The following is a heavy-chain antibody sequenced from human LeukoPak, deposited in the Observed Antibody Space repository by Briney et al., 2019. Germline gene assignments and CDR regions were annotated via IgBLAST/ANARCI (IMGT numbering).Heavy chain of an antibody. CDR3: ASPAPAYSSSWYGMDV. Sequence: SETLSLTCAVYGGSFSGYYWSWIRQPPGKGLEWIGEINHSGGTNYNPSLKSRVTISVDTSKNQFSLKLSSVTAADTAVYYCASPAPAYSSSWYGMDVWGQGTTVTVSS. V-gene: IGHV4-34*01. CDR2: INHSGGT. CDR1: GGSFSGYY. J-gene: IGHJ6*02. D-gene: IGHD6-13*01.